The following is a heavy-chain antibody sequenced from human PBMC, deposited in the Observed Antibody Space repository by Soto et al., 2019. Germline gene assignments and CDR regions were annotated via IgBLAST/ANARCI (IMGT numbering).Heavy chain of an antibody. D-gene: IGHD2-21*01. V-gene: IGHV1-69*02. Sequence: SVKVSCKASGGTFSSYTISWVRQAPGQGLEWMGRIIPILGIANYAQKFQGRVTITADKSTSTAYMELGSLRSDYTAVYYSARAPGVISTRHFYGLFVWG. J-gene: IGHJ6*02. CDR3: ARAPGVISTRHFYGLFV. CDR2: IIPILGIA. CDR1: GGTFSSYT.